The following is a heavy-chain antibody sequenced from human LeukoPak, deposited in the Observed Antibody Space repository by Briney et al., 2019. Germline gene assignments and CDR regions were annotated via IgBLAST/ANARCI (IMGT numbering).Heavy chain of an antibody. D-gene: IGHD2-15*01. Sequence: GSLRLSCAASGFTFSSYAMSWVRQAPGKGVEWVSAISGSGGSTYYADSVKGRFTISRDNSKNTLYLQMNSLRAEDTAVYYCAKVYGYCSGGSCYKLYYFDYWGQGTLVTVSS. CDR3: AKVYGYCSGGSCYKLYYFDY. J-gene: IGHJ4*02. CDR2: ISGSGGST. CDR1: GFTFSSYA. V-gene: IGHV3-23*01.